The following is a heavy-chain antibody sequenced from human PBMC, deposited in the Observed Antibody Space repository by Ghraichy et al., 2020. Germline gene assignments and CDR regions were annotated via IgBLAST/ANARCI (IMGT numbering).Heavy chain of an antibody. J-gene: IGHJ2*01. Sequence: SETLSLTCTVSGGSISSYYWSWIRQPPGKGLEWIGYIYYSGSTNYNPSLKSRVTISVDTSKNQFSLKLSSVTAADTAVYYCARNELNWGGPAWYFDLWGRGTLVTVSS. D-gene: IGHD7-27*01. CDR3: ARNELNWGGPAWYFDL. CDR2: IYYSGST. CDR1: GGSISSYY. V-gene: IGHV4-59*08.